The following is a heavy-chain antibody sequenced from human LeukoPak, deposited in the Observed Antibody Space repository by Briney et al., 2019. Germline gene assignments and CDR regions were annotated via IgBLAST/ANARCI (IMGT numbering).Heavy chain of an antibody. J-gene: IGHJ4*02. CDR1: GFTFSSYE. D-gene: IGHD1-26*01. V-gene: IGHV3-30*18. CDR3: AKDGTVYAMGAMLDY. Sequence: PGGSLRLSCAASGFTFSSYEMNWVRQAPGKGLEWVAVISYDGSNKYYADSVKGRFTISRDNSKNTLYLQMNSLRAEDTAVYYCAKDGTVYAMGAMLDYWGQGTLVTVSS. CDR2: ISYDGSNK.